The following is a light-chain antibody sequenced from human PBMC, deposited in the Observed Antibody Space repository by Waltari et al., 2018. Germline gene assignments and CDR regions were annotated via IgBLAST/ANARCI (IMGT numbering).Light chain of an antibody. CDR3: AAWDFRVELWV. CDR1: RSNVGGNP. J-gene: IGLJ3*02. CDR2: SDN. V-gene: IGLV1-44*01. Sequence: QSVLTQPPSASGTPGQKITISCSGARSNVGGNPVNWYRHLPGSAPKHLIFSDNQRPPGVPDRFSGSKSGTSASLAISGLQSEDEADYYCAAWDFRVELWVFGGGTKLTVL.